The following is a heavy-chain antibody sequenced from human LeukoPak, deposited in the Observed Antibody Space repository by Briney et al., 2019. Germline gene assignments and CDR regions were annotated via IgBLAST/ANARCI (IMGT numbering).Heavy chain of an antibody. D-gene: IGHD2-8*01. V-gene: IGHV3-73*01. CDR2: IRDKGYGHAT. J-gene: IGHJ5*02. Sequence: GGSLKLSCAASGFTFSDSAIHWVRQASGKGLEWVGRIRDKGYGHATAYAASVKGGFTLSRDDSKNTAYLQMNSLKTEDTALYYCTTPNEGNWFDPWGQGTLVTFSS. CDR1: GFTFSDSA. CDR3: TTPNEGNWFDP.